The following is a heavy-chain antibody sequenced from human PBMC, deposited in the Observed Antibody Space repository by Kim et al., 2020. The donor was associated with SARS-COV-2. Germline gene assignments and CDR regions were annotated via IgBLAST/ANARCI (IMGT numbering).Heavy chain of an antibody. V-gene: IGHV4-31*03. J-gene: IGHJ6*02. CDR2: IYYSGST. D-gene: IGHD2-2*01. Sequence: SETLSLTCTVSGGSISSGGYYWSWIRQHPGKGLEWIGYIYYSGSTYYNPSLKSRVTISVDTSKNQFSLKLSSVTAADTAVYYCARDRDYQTRGSGMDVWGQGTTVTVSS. CDR1: GGSISSGGYY. CDR3: ARDRDYQTRGSGMDV.